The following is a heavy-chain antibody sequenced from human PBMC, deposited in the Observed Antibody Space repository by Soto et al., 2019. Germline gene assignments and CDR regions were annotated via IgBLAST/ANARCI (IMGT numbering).Heavy chain of an antibody. J-gene: IGHJ4*02. D-gene: IGHD1-20*01. CDR3: TTKYNWKTDY. Sequence: PGGSLRLSCAASGFTFSSYGMHWVRQAPGKGLERVAVIWYDGSKKYYVDYVKGRITISRDDSKNTLYLQMNSLKTEDTAVYYCTTKYNWKTDYWGQGTLVTVSS. V-gene: IGHV3-33*01. CDR2: IWYDGSKK. CDR1: GFTFSSYG.